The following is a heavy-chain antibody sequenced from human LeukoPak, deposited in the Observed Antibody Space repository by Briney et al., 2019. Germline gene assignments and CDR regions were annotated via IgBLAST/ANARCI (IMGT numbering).Heavy chain of an antibody. D-gene: IGHD2-15*01. V-gene: IGHV4-61*08. CDR3: ARVKAASFDY. CDR1: GGSISSGGYY. J-gene: IGHJ4*02. Sequence: PSETLSLTCTVSGGSISSGGYYWSWIRQPPGKGLEWIGYIYYSGSTNCNPSLKSRVTISVDTSKNQFSLKLSSVTAADTAVYYCARVKAASFDYWGQGTLVTVSS. CDR2: IYYSGST.